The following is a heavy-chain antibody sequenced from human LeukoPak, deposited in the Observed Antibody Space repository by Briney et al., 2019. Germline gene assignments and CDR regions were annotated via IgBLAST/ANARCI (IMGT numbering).Heavy chain of an antibody. CDR1: GGSISSYY. D-gene: IGHD5-12*01. Sequence: PSETLSLTCTVPGGSISSYYWSWIRQPPGKGLEWIGYIYYSGSTNYNPSLKSRVTISVDTSKNQFSLKLRSVTAADTAVYYCARHRRGLYSGYDYWGQGTLVTVSS. CDR3: ARHRRGLYSGYDY. CDR2: IYYSGST. V-gene: IGHV4-59*01. J-gene: IGHJ4*02.